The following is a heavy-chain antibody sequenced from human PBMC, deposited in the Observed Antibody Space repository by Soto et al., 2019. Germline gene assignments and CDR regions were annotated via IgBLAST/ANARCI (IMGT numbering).Heavy chain of an antibody. Sequence: SETLSLTCTVSGGSFSCYCWTWIRQPPGKGLEWLAEINHSGITNYNPSVESRVSMSVDTSKNQFSLRLYSVTAADTAVYYCVRGPYNYNSRYFDYWGQGTLVTVSS. V-gene: IGHV4-34*01. D-gene: IGHD1-1*01. J-gene: IGHJ4*02. CDR3: VRGPYNYNSRYFDY. CDR1: GGSFSCYC. CDR2: INHSGIT.